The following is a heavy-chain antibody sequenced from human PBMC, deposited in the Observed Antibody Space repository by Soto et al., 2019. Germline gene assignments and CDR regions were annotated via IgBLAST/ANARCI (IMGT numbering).Heavy chain of an antibody. V-gene: IGHV1-69*01. CDR2: IIPIHATT. Sequence: QMEQSGAEVRKHGSSVKVSCKPSGGSLTSYPMAWVRQGPGQGFEWIGGIIPIHATTAYAQKFQGRLSITAVESTNSSNLKLTIMITVDTAVYYFVRVWVIVSWVQGTLVTASS. CDR3: VRVWVIVS. J-gene: IGHJ4*02. D-gene: IGHD2-21*01. CDR1: GGSLTSYP.